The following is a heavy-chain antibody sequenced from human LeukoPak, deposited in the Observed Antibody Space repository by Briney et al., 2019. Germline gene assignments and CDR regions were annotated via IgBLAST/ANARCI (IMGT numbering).Heavy chain of an antibody. V-gene: IGHV1-2*04. CDR1: GYTFTDRY. CDR3: ARGTRSVVVVPAASLDY. D-gene: IGHD2-2*01. CDR2: MKPNTGGT. Sequence: GASVKVSCTASGYTFTDRYIHWVRQAPGQGLEWMGWMKPNTGGTNYAQKFQGWVTMTRDTSISTAYMELNRLRSDDTAVYYCARGTRSVVVVPAASLDYWGQGTLVTVSS. J-gene: IGHJ4*02.